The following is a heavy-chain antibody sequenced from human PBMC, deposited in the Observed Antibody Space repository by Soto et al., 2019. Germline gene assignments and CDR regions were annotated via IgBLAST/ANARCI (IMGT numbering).Heavy chain of an antibody. V-gene: IGHV1-69*13. CDR3: ARSLDVGALYYGMDV. CDR2: IIPIFGTA. D-gene: IGHD1-26*01. CDR1: GGTFSSYA. Sequence: SVKVSCKASGGTFSSYAISWVRQAPGQGLEWMGGIIPIFGTANYAQKFQGRVTITADESTSTAYMELSSLRSEDTAVYYCARSLDVGALYYGMDVWGQGTSVTVSS. J-gene: IGHJ6*02.